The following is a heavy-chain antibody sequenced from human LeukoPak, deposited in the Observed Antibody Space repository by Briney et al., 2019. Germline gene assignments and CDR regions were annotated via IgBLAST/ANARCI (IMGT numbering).Heavy chain of an antibody. CDR1: GFTFDDYA. Sequence: GGSLRLSCAASGFTFDDYAMHWVRQAPGKGLEWVSLISWEGGTTYYADSVKGRFTISRDNSKNSLYLQMNSLRPEDTAFYYCVKDGEVAALGDNWFDPWGQGTLVTVSS. CDR2: ISWEGGTT. D-gene: IGHD2-15*01. CDR3: VKDGEVAALGDNWFDP. J-gene: IGHJ5*02. V-gene: IGHV3-43D*03.